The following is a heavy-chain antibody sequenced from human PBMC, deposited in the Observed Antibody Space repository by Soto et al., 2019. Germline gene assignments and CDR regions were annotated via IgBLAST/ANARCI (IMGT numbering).Heavy chain of an antibody. Sequence: GGSLRLSCAASGFTFNHYAMSWVRQAPGKGLEWVSIIIANGGTFYADSVKGRFTISRDNSKNTVYLQMSSLRVEDTAIYYCAKDHTGADDPSSVLLFYYWGQGARVTVP. CDR2: IIANGGT. V-gene: IGHV3-23*01. CDR1: GFTFNHYA. D-gene: IGHD2-8*01. CDR3: AKDHTGADDPSSVLLFYY. J-gene: IGHJ4*02.